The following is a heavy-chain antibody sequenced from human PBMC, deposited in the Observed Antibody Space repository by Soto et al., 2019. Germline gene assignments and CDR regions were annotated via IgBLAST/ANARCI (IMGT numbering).Heavy chain of an antibody. CDR1: GYTFTSYG. D-gene: IGHD3-10*01. CDR2: ISAYNGNT. V-gene: IGHV1-18*01. CDR3: ARDGTMVRGVIKPFDY. J-gene: IGHJ4*02. Sequence: ASVKVSCKASGYTFTSYGISWVRQAPGQGLEWMGWISAYNGNTNYAQKLQGRVTMTTDTSTSTAYMELRSLRSDDTAVYYCARDGTMVRGVIKPFDYWGQGTLVTVSS.